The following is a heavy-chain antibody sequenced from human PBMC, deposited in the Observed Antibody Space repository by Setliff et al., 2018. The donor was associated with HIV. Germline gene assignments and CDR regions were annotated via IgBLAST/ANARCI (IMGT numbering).Heavy chain of an antibody. J-gene: IGHJ2*01. CDR1: GYTFTTFG. V-gene: IGHV7-4-1*01. CDR3: ARYGSDWFFDL. D-gene: IGHD4-17*01. CDR2: INTETGTP. Sequence: ASVKVSCKASGYTFTTFGLSWVRQAPGQGLEWMGWINTETGTPMYAQGFTGRFAFSLDTSISTAYLQIDSLNAEDTAVYYCARYGSDWFFDLWGRGTLVTVSS.